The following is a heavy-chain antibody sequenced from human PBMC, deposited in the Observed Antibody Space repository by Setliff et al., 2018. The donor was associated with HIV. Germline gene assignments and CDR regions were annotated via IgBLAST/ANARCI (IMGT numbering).Heavy chain of an antibody. J-gene: IGHJ6*03. CDR1: GFTFSGSA. V-gene: IGHV3-73*01. CDR3: TRAGGSGTDSAYYYYYYMDV. CDR2: IRSKANTYAT. Sequence: PGGSLRLSCAASGFTFSGSAVHWVRQASGKGLEWVGRIRSKANTYATAYGSSVKGRFTLSRDDSKSTAYLQMNSLKTEDTAIYYCTRAGGSGTDSAYYYYYYMDVWGKGTTVTVSS. D-gene: IGHD3-10*01.